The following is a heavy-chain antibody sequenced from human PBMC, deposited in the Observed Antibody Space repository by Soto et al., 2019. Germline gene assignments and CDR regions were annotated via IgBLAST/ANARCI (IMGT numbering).Heavy chain of an antibody. J-gene: IGHJ6*02. CDR3: ARVSYHYVWGSSTGMDV. V-gene: IGHV4-59*01. Sequence: QVQLQESGPGLVKPAETLSLTCSVSGGSISSNDWSWIRQPPGKGLEYIGYISYNGNTNYKPSLKSRVTISVDTSKNQYSLKMSSVTAADTAVYYCARVSYHYVWGSSTGMDVWAQGTTVTVSS. D-gene: IGHD3-16*01. CDR2: ISYNGNT. CDR1: GGSISSND.